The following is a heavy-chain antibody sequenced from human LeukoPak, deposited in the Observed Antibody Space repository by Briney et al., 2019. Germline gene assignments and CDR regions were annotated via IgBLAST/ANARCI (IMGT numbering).Heavy chain of an antibody. D-gene: IGHD5-24*01. CDR1: GASISSYY. V-gene: IGHV4-59*01. CDR3: ARAGWQEETFDY. J-gene: IGHJ4*02. Sequence: PSETLSLTCTVSGASISSYYWSWIRQPPGKGLEWLGYIYYSGSTNYNPSLKSRVTISVDTSKNQFSLKLSSVTAADTAVYYCARAGWQEETFDYWGQGTLVTVSS. CDR2: IYYSGST.